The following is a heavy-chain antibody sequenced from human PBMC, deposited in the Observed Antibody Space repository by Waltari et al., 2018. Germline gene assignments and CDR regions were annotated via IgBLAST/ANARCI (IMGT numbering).Heavy chain of an antibody. J-gene: IGHJ6*03. CDR3: ARGTPGHYYYYYYMDV. CDR1: GGTFSSYA. CDR2: IIPILGIA. D-gene: IGHD7-27*01. Sequence: QVQLVQSGAEVKKPGSSVQVSCKASGGTFSSYAISWVRKAPGQGLEWMGGIIPILGIANYAQKFQGRVTITADKSTSTAYMELSSLRSEDTAVYYCARGTPGHYYYYYYMDVWGKGATVTVSS. V-gene: IGHV1-69*10.